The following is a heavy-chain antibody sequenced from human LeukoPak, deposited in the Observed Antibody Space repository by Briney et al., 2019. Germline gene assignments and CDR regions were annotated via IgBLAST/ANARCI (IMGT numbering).Heavy chain of an antibody. D-gene: IGHD1-20*01. Sequence: SVKVSCKASGGTFSSYTISWVRQAPGQGLEWMGGIIPIFGTANYAQKFQGRVTITTDESTSTAYMELSSLRSEDTAVYYCASPVAGNWNDDIWGQGTMVTVSS. CDR3: ASPVAGNWNDDI. V-gene: IGHV1-69*05. CDR2: IIPIFGTA. CDR1: GGTFSSYT. J-gene: IGHJ3*02.